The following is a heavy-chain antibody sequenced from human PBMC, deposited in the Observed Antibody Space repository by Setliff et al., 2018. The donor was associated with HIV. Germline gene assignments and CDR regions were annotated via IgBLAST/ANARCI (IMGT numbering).Heavy chain of an antibody. CDR3: ARSSRGSLRDLDY. J-gene: IGHJ4*02. V-gene: IGHV4-59*08. Sequence: PSETLSLTCTVSGGSISSYYWSWIRQPPGKGLEWIGCGYYSGITHYDPSLTSRVSISVDASKNQFSLSLNSVTVADTAVYFCARSSRGSLRDLDYWGPGTLVTV. CDR2: GYYSGIT. D-gene: IGHD2-21*02. CDR1: GGSISSYY.